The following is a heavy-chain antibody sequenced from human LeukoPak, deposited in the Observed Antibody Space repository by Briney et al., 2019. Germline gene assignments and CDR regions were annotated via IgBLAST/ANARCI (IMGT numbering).Heavy chain of an antibody. V-gene: IGHV3-23*01. J-gene: IGHJ3*02. Sequence: QTGGSLRLSCAASGFTFSSYAMRWVRQAPGKGVEWGSDISGRGGSTYYADYVKGRFTISRDNYKNTLYLQMNSLRAEDTAVYYCAKERYCSGGSCYNGAFDIWGQGTMVTVSS. D-gene: IGHD2-15*01. CDR1: GFTFSSYA. CDR2: ISGRGGST. CDR3: AKERYCSGGSCYNGAFDI.